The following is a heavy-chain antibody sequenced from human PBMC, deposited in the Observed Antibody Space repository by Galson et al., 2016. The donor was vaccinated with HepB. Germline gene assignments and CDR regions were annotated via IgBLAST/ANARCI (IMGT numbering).Heavy chain of an antibody. CDR3: IKWFWELLRPADFDY. D-gene: IGHD3-10*01. CDR1: GYTFTGYY. V-gene: IGHV1-2*02. Sequence: SVKVSCKASGYTFTGYYMHWVRQAPGQGLEWMGWINPNSGGTNYAQTFQGRVTMTRDTSISTAYMELSRLRSDDTAVYYCIKWFWELLRPADFDYWGQGTLVTVSS. CDR2: INPNSGGT. J-gene: IGHJ4*02.